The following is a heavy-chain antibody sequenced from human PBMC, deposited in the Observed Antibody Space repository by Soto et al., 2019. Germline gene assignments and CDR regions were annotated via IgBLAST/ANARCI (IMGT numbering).Heavy chain of an antibody. D-gene: IGHD3-10*01. J-gene: IGHJ4*02. CDR3: ARDWGYYGSGSYYSH. Sequence: ASVKVSCKASGYTFTSHDISWVRQAPGQGLERMGWISAYNGNTNYAQKLQGRVTMTTDTSTSTAYMELRSLRSDDTAVYYCARDWGYYGSGSYYSHWGQGTLVTVSS. CDR1: GYTFTSHD. V-gene: IGHV1-18*01. CDR2: ISAYNGNT.